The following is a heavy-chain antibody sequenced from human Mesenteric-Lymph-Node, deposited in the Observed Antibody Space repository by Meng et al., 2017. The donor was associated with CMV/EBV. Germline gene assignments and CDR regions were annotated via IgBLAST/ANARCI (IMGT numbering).Heavy chain of an antibody. J-gene: IGHJ6*02. Sequence: SVKVSCKASGGTFGSYTISWVRQAPGQGLEWMGRIIPILGLTNYAQRFEARVTMTADKSTNTAYMELSSLTSEDTAVYYCARDRGVTTDYYYYGMDVWGQGTTVTVSS. D-gene: IGHD4-17*01. CDR3: ARDRGVTTDYYYYGMDV. V-gene: IGHV1-69*04. CDR2: IIPILGLT. CDR1: GGTFGSYT.